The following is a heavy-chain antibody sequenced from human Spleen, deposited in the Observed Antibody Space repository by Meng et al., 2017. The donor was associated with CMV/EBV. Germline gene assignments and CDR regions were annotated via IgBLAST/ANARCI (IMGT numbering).Heavy chain of an antibody. J-gene: IGHJ4*02. CDR3: AKGSDSSRPYYFDS. CDR2: INGSGGGT. D-gene: IGHD2-15*01. Sequence: EVRLVESGGGLVKPGGSWGLSCAASGFTFSNYAMSWGRQAPGKGLEWVSAINGSGGGTYHADSVRDRFTISRDNSKNTLYLQMNSLRAEDTAIYYCAKGSDSSRPYYFDSWGQGALVTVSS. CDR1: GFTFSNYA. V-gene: IGHV3-23*04.